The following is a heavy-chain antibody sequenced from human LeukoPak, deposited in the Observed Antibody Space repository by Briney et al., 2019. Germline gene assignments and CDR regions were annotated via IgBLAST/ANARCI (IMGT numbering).Heavy chain of an antibody. CDR1: GFTFSSYG. Sequence: GGSLRLSCAASGFTFSSYGMHLVRQAPGKGLEWVAFIRYDGSNKYYADSVKGRFTISRDNSKNTLYLQMNSLRAEDTAVYYCAKDLYYGSGSHYAFDIWGQGTMVTVSS. D-gene: IGHD3-10*01. V-gene: IGHV3-30*02. CDR3: AKDLYYGSGSHYAFDI. CDR2: IRYDGSNK. J-gene: IGHJ3*02.